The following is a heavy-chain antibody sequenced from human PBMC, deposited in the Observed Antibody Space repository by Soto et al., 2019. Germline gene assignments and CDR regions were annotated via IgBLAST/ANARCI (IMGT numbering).Heavy chain of an antibody. Sequence: QVQLQESGPGLVKPSGTLSLTCAVSGGSISSSNWWSWVRQPPGKGLEWIGEIYHSGSTNYNPSRKSLHTISVDKSKTQFSLKLSSVTAADTAVYYCARVGSSSGWTFDYWGQGTLVTVSS. V-gene: IGHV4-4*02. D-gene: IGHD6-19*01. CDR2: IYHSGST. J-gene: IGHJ4*02. CDR3: ARVGSSSGWTFDY. CDR1: GGSISSSNW.